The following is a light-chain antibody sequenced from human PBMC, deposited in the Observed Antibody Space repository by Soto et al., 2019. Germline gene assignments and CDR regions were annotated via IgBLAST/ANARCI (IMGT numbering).Light chain of an antibody. CDR3: SSYTSSTRGNYV. J-gene: IGLJ1*01. CDR2: DVS. Sequence: QSALTQPASVSGSPGQSITISCTGTSSDVGGYNYVSWYQQHPGKAPKLMIYDVSNRPSGVSNRFSGSKSGNTASLTISGLQAEDEADYYCSSYTSSTRGNYVFGTGTKVTVL. V-gene: IGLV2-14*01. CDR1: SSDVGGYNY.